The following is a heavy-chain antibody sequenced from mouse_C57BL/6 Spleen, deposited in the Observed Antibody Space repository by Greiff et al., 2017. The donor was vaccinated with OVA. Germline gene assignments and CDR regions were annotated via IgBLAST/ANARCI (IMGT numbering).Heavy chain of an antibody. D-gene: IGHD1-1*01. V-gene: IGHV2-5*01. CDR3: AKNDYGSSAWFAY. J-gene: IGHJ3*01. CDR2: LWRGGST. Sequence: QVQLQQSGPGLVQPSQSLSITCTVSGFSLTSYGVHWVRQSPGKGLEWLGVLWRGGSTDYNAAFMSRLSITKDNSKSQVFFKMNSLQADDTAIYYCAKNDYGSSAWFAYWGQGTLVTVSA. CDR1: GFSLTSYG.